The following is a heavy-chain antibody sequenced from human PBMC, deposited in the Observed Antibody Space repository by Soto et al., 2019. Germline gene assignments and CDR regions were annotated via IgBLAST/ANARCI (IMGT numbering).Heavy chain of an antibody. CDR3: TTGDLDNWNYVGDWGAYYYYGMDV. CDR1: GFTFSNAW. Sequence: GGSLRLSCAASGFTFSNAWMNWVRQAPGKGLEWVGRIKSKTDGGTTDYAAPVKGRFTISRDDSKNTLYLQMNSLKTEDTAVYYCTTGDLDNWNYVGDWGAYYYYGMDVWGQGTTVTVSS. CDR2: IKSKTDGGTT. J-gene: IGHJ6*02. V-gene: IGHV3-15*07. D-gene: IGHD1-7*01.